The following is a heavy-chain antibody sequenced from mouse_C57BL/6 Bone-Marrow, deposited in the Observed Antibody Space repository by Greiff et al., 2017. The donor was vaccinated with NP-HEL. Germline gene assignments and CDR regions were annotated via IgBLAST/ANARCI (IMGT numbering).Heavy chain of an antibody. D-gene: IGHD1-1*01. Sequence: VQLKESGAELVRPGASVKLSCTASGFNIKDDYMHWVKQRPEQGLEWIGWIDPENGDTEYASKFQGKATITADTSSNTAYLQLSSLTSEDTAVYYCTTLYYGSSSFAYWGQGTLVTVSA. V-gene: IGHV14-4*01. J-gene: IGHJ3*01. CDR1: GFNIKDDY. CDR3: TTLYYGSSSFAY. CDR2: IDPENGDT.